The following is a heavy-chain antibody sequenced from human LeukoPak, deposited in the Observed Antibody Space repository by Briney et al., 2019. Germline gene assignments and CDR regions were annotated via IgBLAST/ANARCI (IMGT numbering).Heavy chain of an antibody. D-gene: IGHD6-19*01. V-gene: IGHV4-4*07. J-gene: IGHJ4*02. CDR2: IYTSGST. CDR1: GGSISSYY. Sequence: SETLSLTCTVSGGSISSYYWSWIRQPAGKGLEWIGRIYTSGSTNYNPSLRSRVTMSVDTSKNQFSLKLSSVTAADTAVYYCARDPYSSGLFDYWGQGTLVTVSS. CDR3: ARDPYSSGLFDY.